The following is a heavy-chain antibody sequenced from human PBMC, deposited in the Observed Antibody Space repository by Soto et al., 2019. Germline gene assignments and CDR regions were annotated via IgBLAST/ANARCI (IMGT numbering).Heavy chain of an antibody. Sequence: EVQLVESGGGLVQPGGSLRLSCAASGFTFSSYWMHWVRQAPGKGLVWVSRINSDGSSTSYADSVKGRFTISRDNAKNTLYLQMTRLRAEDTAVYYCARENVVVAATDNWFDPWGQGTLVTVSS. CDR3: ARENVVVAATDNWFDP. CDR2: INSDGSST. V-gene: IGHV3-74*01. J-gene: IGHJ5*02. CDR1: GFTFSSYW. D-gene: IGHD2-15*01.